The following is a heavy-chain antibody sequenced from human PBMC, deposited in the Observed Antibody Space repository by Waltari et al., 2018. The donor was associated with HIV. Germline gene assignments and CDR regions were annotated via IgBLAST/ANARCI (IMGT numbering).Heavy chain of an antibody. CDR3: SRSRGYSYGYADY. V-gene: IGHV3-49*03. Sequence: EVQLVESGGGLVQSGRSMRLSCTASGSTFGDYALSWFRQAPGKGLEWVGFIRSKTYGGTTEYAASVKDRFTISRDDSKSIAYLQMNSLKTEDTAVYYCSRSRGYSYGYADYWGQGTLVTVSS. CDR2: IRSKTYGGTT. J-gene: IGHJ4*02. CDR1: GSTFGDYA. D-gene: IGHD5-18*01.